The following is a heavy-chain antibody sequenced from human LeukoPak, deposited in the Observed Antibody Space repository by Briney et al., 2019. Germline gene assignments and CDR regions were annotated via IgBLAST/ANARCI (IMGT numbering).Heavy chain of an antibody. CDR3: ANPRDSSTWYTFDY. Sequence: GGSLRLSCAASGFTFSSYSMNWVRQAPGKGLEWVSGISSSGGSTSYADSVKGRFTISRDNSKNTLYLQMNSLRAEDTAVYYCANPRDSSTWYTFDYWGQGTLVTVSS. CDR1: GFTFSSYS. D-gene: IGHD6-13*01. V-gene: IGHV3-23*01. CDR2: ISSSGGST. J-gene: IGHJ4*02.